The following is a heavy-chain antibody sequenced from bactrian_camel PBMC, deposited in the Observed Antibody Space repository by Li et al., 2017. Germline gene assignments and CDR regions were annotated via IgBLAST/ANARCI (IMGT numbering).Heavy chain of an antibody. D-gene: IGHD1*01. V-gene: IGHV3S54*01. CDR2: IYTSRGRT. Sequence: HVQLVESGGGSVQAGGSLRLSCVASQYTNCMGWFRQAPGKEREGVAAIYTSRGRTYYHDSVKGRFTISKDNAMNTLYLQMNSLKPEDTAIYYCAADSRSGYRGSGCWRNDYSTWGPGTQVTVS. CDR1: QYTNC. CDR3: AADSRSGYRGSGCWRNDYST. J-gene: IGHJ6*01.